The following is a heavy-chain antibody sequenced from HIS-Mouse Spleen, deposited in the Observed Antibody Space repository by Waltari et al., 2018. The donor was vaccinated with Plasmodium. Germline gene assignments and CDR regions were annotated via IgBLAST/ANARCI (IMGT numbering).Heavy chain of an antibody. J-gene: IGHJ4*02. Sequence: QLQLQESGPGLVKPSETLSLTCTVSGGSISSSSYYWGWIRQPPGKGLEWIGCIYYSGRTYFNPSLKSRGTISVDTSKNQFSLKLSSVTAADTAVYYCARRGGSYYYFDYWGQGTLVTVSS. CDR1: GGSISSSSYY. CDR2: IYYSGRT. D-gene: IGHD1-26*01. CDR3: ARRGGSYYYFDY. V-gene: IGHV4-39*01.